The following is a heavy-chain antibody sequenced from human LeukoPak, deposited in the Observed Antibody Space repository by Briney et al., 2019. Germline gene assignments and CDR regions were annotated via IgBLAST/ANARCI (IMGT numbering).Heavy chain of an antibody. D-gene: IGHD5-18*01. CDR2: IGTAGDT. V-gene: IGHV3-13*01. J-gene: IGHJ4*02. CDR1: GFTVSSYD. Sequence: GGSLRLSCAASGFTVSSYDMRWVRQATGKGLERVSAIGTAGDTYYPGSVKGRFTSSGETAKNSLYLQMNSRRAGDTAGYYCARSKGGDTAMVAFDYWGQGTLVTVSS. CDR3: ARSKGGDTAMVAFDY.